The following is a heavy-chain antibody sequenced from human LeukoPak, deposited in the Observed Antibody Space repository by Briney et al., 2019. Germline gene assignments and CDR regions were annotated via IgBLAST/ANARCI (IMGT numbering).Heavy chain of an antibody. D-gene: IGHD6-19*01. CDR2: ISSSSSYI. J-gene: IGHJ5*02. V-gene: IGHV3-21*01. CDR3: ARDPDRYSSGWYFDP. Sequence: GGSLRLSCAASGFTFSSYTMNWVRQAPGKGLEWVSTISSSSSYIYYADSVKGRFTISRDNAKNSLYLQMNSLGAEDTAVYYCARDPDRYSSGWYFDPWGQGTLVTVSS. CDR1: GFTFSSYT.